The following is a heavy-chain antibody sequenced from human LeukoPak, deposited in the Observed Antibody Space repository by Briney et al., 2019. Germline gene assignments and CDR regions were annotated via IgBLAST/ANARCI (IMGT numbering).Heavy chain of an antibody. CDR1: GFNFNDYD. J-gene: IGHJ4*02. V-gene: IGHV3-9*01. CDR2: INWNSVHI. CDR3: STSRPDRFLDS. D-gene: IGHD1-14*01. Sequence: GWSLRLSCTASGFNFNDYDINWVRHVPGKGLEWVSGINWNSVHIGYADSVRGRFTISRDNAQRSVYLQIFSLRPEDTALYYCSTSRPDRFLDSWGQGTLVTVST.